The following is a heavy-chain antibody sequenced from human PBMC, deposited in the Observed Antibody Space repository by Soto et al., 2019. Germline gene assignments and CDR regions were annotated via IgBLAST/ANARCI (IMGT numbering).Heavy chain of an antibody. J-gene: IGHJ1*01. Sequence: SVKVSCKASGGTFSSFGISWVRQAPGQGLEWMGGIIPVFGRPNYAQRFRGRLTITADESTNTSYMELIDLTSEDTAVYYCAREASGYDFCGQGTQVTVSS. CDR2: IIPVFGRP. D-gene: IGHD5-12*01. CDR1: GGTFSSFG. V-gene: IGHV1-69*13. CDR3: AREASGYDF.